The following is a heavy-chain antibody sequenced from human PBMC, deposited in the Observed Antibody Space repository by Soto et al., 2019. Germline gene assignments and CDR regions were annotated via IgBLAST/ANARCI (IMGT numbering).Heavy chain of an antibody. CDR3: ARIRGYDSLVPVDY. J-gene: IGHJ4*02. Sequence: QVTLKEAGPVLVKPTETLTLTCTVSGFSLNTDGMGVSWIRQPPGKALEWLAQIFSSDDKSYSASLKSRLSISKDSSGSQVVLSETNMDPVDTATYYCARIRGYDSLVPVDYWGQGILVTVSS. V-gene: IGHV2-26*01. D-gene: IGHD5-12*01. CDR2: IFSSDDK. CDR1: GFSLNTDGMG.